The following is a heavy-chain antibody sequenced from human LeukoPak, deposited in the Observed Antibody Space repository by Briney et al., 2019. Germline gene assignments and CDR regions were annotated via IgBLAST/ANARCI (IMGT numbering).Heavy chain of an antibody. CDR1: GGSFSGYY. CDR3: ASGSSSWY. D-gene: IGHD6-13*01. V-gene: IGHV4-34*01. CDR2: IKHSGST. J-gene: IGHJ4*02. Sequence: PSETLSLTCAVYGGSFSGYYWSWIRQPPGKGLEWIGEIKHSGSTNYNPSLKSRVTISVDTSKNQFSLKLSSVTAADTAVYYCASGSSSWYWGQGTLVTVSS.